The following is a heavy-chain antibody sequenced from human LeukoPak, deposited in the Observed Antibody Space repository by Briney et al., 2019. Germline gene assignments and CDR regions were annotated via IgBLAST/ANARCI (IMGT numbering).Heavy chain of an antibody. V-gene: IGHV4-38-2*01. CDR2: IYHSGST. D-gene: IGHD5-18*01. CDR3: ASVDTDNKVVFDD. Sequence: SETLSLTCAVSGYSISSGYYWGWIRQPPGKGLEWIGSIYHSGSTYYNPSLKSRVTISVDTSKHQFSLKLSSVTAAGTAVYYCASVDTDNKVVFDDWGQGTLVTVSS. J-gene: IGHJ4*02. CDR1: GYSISSGYY.